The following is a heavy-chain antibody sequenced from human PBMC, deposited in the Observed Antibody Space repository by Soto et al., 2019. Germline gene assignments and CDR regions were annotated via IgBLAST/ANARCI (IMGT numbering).Heavy chain of an antibody. V-gene: IGHV4-59*01. CDR2: IYYSGST. CDR1: GGSISSYY. CDR3: ARRYGTTLDY. D-gene: IGHD1-7*01. J-gene: IGHJ4*02. Sequence: PSETLSLTCTVSGGSISSYYWSWIRQPPGKRLEWIGYIYYSGSTNYNPSLKSRVTISVDTSKNQFSLKLSSVTVADTTVYYCARRYGTTLDYWGQGTLVTVSS.